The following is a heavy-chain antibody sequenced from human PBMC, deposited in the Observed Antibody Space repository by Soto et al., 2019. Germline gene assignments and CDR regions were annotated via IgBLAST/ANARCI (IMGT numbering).Heavy chain of an antibody. Sequence: EVQLLESGGGLVQPGGSLRLSCAASKFTFSSYAMSWVRQAPGKGLEWVSVISGSGGSTYYADSVKGRFTISRDNSKNTLYLQMSSLRDVDTAVYYCAKRGSGSQFDYWGQGTLVTVSS. V-gene: IGHV3-23*01. CDR2: ISGSGGST. J-gene: IGHJ4*02. CDR1: KFTFSSYA. CDR3: AKRGSGSQFDY. D-gene: IGHD1-26*01.